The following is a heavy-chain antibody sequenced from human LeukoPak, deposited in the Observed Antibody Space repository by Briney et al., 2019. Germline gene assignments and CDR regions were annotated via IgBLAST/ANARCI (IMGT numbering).Heavy chain of an antibody. CDR2: ISSSGSTI. CDR1: GFTFSDYY. D-gene: IGHD6-6*01. Sequence: GGSLRLSCAASGFTFSDYYMSWTRQAPGKGLEWVSYISSSGSTIYYADSVKGRFTISRDNAKNSLYLQMNSLRAEDTAVYYCARDWVVGSSSLAFDYWGQGTLVTVSS. CDR3: ARDWVVGSSSLAFDY. J-gene: IGHJ4*02. V-gene: IGHV3-11*04.